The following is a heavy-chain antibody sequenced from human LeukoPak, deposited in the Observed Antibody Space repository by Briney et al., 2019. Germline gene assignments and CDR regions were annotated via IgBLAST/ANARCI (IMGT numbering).Heavy chain of an antibody. D-gene: IGHD6-13*01. V-gene: IGHV3-72*01. CDR3: ARVDVAART. Sequence: GGSLRLSCAASGFTFSDHYMDWVRQAPGEGLEWVGRTRNKANSYTTEYAASVKGRFTISRDDSKNSLYLQMNSLKTEDTAVYYCARVDVAARTWGQGTLVTVSS. CDR1: GFTFSDHY. J-gene: IGHJ5*02. CDR2: TRNKANSYTT.